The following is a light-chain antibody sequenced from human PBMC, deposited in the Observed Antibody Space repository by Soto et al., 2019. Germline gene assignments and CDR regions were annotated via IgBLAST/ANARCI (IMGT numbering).Light chain of an antibody. CDR3: SSYTTSSTRV. J-gene: IGLJ1*01. CDR2: EVT. Sequence: QSARTEPAWVSGSAGQSIAISCTGSSSDVGIYNYVSWYQQHPGKVPKLIIYEVTSRPSGVSIRFSGSKSGNTASLTISGLQPEDEADYYCSSYTTSSTRVFGTGTKVTVL. CDR1: SSDVGIYNY. V-gene: IGLV2-14*01.